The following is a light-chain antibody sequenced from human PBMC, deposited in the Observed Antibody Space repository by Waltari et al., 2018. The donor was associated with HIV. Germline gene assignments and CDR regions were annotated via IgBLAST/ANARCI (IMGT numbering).Light chain of an antibody. CDR2: GAI. J-gene: IGKJ4*01. V-gene: IGKV3-20*01. CDR1: QSVSNSY. Sequence: EVVLTQSPGTLHLSPGERATSSCRASQSVSNSYLAWYQQKPGQAPRLLIYGAINRAAGTPDRFIGSASESGTDVTLTISRLEPEDFAVYHCQQYGSSPITFGGGTKVEIK. CDR3: QQYGSSPIT.